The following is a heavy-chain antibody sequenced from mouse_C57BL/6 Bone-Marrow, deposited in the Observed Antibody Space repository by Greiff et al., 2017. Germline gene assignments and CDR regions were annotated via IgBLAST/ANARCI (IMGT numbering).Heavy chain of an antibody. CDR2: INPSSGYT. Sequence: QVQLQQSGAELARPGASVKMSCKASGYTFTSYTMHWVKQRPGQGLEWIGYINPSSGYTKYNQKFKDKATLTADKSSSTAYMQLSSLTSEDSAVYYCARVPNLLLRPVWDCWYFDVWGTGTTVTVSS. D-gene: IGHD1-1*01. V-gene: IGHV1-4*01. CDR3: ARVPNLLLRPVWDCWYFDV. CDR1: GYTFTSYT. J-gene: IGHJ1*03.